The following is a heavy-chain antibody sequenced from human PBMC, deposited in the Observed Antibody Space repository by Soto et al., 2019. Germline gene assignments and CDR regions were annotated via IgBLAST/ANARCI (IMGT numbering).Heavy chain of an antibody. CDR2: IIPIFGTA. D-gene: IGHD3-16*01. Sequence: QVQLVQSGAEVKKPGSSVKVSCKASGGTFSSYAISWVRQAPGQGLEWMGGIIPIFGTANYAQKFQGRVTITADKSTSTAYMELSSLRSEDTAVYYCASGGPWGTSRYYYYGMDVWGQGTTVTVSS. CDR3: ASGGPWGTSRYYYYGMDV. V-gene: IGHV1-69*06. CDR1: GGTFSSYA. J-gene: IGHJ6*02.